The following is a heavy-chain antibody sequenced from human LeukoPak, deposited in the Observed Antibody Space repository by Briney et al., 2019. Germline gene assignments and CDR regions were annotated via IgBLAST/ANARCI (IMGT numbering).Heavy chain of an antibody. CDR2: IYYSGST. CDR3: ARDSSITGTTTFDY. J-gene: IGHJ4*02. Sequence: SETLSPTCTVSGGSISSYYWSWIRQPPGKGLEWIRYIYYSGSTNYNPSLKSRVTISIDTSKNQFSLKLSSVTAADTAVYYCARDSSITGTTTFDYWGQGTLVTVSS. V-gene: IGHV4-59*01. D-gene: IGHD1-7*01. CDR1: GGSISSYY.